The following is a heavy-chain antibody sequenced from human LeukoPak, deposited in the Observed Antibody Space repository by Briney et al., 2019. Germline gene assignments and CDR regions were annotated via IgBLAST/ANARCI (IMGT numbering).Heavy chain of an antibody. CDR1: GGSISSSSYY. D-gene: IGHD3-16*01. J-gene: IGHJ6*03. CDR3: ARLGAAYYYYYYMDV. Sequence: SETLSLTCTVSGGSISSSSYYWGWIRQPPGKGLEWIGSIYYSGSTYYNPSLKSRVTISVDTSKNQFSLKLSSVTAADTAVYYCARLGAAYYYYYYMDVWGKGTTVTVSS. CDR2: IYYSGST. V-gene: IGHV4-39*07.